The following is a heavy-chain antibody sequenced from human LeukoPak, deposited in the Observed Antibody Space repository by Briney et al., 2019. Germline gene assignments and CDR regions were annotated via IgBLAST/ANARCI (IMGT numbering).Heavy chain of an antibody. J-gene: IGHJ6*02. CDR2: IKGDGSTK. CDR3: ARWVITPYYGMDV. V-gene: IGHV3-7*05. D-gene: IGHD3-16*01. Sequence: GGSLRLSCAASGFTFSSYWMTWVRQAPGKGLEWVASIKGDGSTKFYVDSLKGRFTISRDNAKNSLYLQMNSLRGKDTALYYCARWVITPYYGMDVWGQGTTVTVSS. CDR1: GFTFSSYW.